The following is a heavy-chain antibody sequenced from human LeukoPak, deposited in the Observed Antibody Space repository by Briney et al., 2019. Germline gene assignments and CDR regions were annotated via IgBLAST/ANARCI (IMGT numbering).Heavy chain of an antibody. Sequence: GGSLRLSCAASGFTFSDYSMNWVRQAPGKGLEWVSYISSFSSTIYYADSVKGRFTISRDNAKNSLYLQMNSLRAEDTAVYYCASVYDSSGYPFDYWGQGTLVTVSS. CDR3: ASVYDSSGYPFDY. CDR1: GFTFSDYS. J-gene: IGHJ4*02. V-gene: IGHV3-48*01. D-gene: IGHD3-22*01. CDR2: ISSFSSTI.